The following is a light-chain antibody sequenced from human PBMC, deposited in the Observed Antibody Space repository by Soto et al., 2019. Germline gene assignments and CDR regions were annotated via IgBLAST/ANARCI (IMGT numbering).Light chain of an antibody. V-gene: IGKV3-15*01. J-gene: IGKJ2*01. CDR3: QQYNYWPYT. CDR1: QTIDNT. CDR2: DVS. Sequence: DIVMTQSPATLSLSPGERATLSCRASQTIDNTLAWYQRKPCQAPRLLIYDVSTRATGVPARFSGSGSGTDFTLTSSSLQSEDFAVYYCQQYNYWPYTFRQGTKVEIK.